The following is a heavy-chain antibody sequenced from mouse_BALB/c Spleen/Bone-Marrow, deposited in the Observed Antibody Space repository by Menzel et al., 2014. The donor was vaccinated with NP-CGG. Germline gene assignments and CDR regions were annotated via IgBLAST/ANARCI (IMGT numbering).Heavy chain of an antibody. J-gene: IGHJ2*01. V-gene: IGHV14-3*02. CDR1: GFNIKDTY. CDR2: IDPEXXNT. Sequence: EVQLQQSGAELVKPGASVKLSCTASGFNIKDTYIHWVKQRPEQGLEXIXRIDPEXXNTKYDPKFQGKATITADTSSNTAYLQLSSLASDXXXXXXXXXXXXXYFDXGGXGTTLTVSS. CDR3: XXXXXXYFDX.